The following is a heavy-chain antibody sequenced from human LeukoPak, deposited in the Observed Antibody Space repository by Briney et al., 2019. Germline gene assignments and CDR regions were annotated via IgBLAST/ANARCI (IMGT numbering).Heavy chain of an antibody. J-gene: IGHJ4*02. Sequence: GESLKISCKGSGYSFTSYWIGWVRQIPGKGLEWMGIIYPGDSDTRYSPSFQGQVTIPAEKSISTAYPQWSSLKASDTAMYYCAASDILTGYYLDWGQGTLVTVSS. CDR1: GYSFTSYW. CDR2: IYPGDSDT. D-gene: IGHD3-9*01. CDR3: AASDILTGYYLD. V-gene: IGHV5-51*01.